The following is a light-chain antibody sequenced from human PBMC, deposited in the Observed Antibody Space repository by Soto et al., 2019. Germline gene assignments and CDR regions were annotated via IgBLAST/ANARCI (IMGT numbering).Light chain of an antibody. CDR2: AAS. CDR3: QQSYTLPFT. J-gene: IGKJ3*01. CDR1: QSISNY. Sequence: DIQMTQSPSSLSASVGDRVTITCRASQSISNYLNWYQQKPGKAPKLLIYAASSLQSGVPSRFSGSGSGTDFTLTISSLQPADFATYYCQQSYTLPFTFGPGTKVDI. V-gene: IGKV1-39*01.